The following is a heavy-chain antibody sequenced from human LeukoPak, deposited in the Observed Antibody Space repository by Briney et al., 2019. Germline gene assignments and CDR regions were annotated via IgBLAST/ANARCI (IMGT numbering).Heavy chain of an antibody. V-gene: IGHV3-53*05. CDR3: ARDGGWFGVLDYGMDV. D-gene: IGHD3-10*01. CDR1: GFTVSSNY. J-gene: IGHJ6*02. Sequence: GGSLRLSCAASGFTVSSNYMSWVRQAPGKGLEWVSVIYSGGSTYYADSVKGRFTISRDNSKNTLYLQMNSLRSEDTAVYYCARDGGWFGVLDYGMDVWGQGTTVTVSS. CDR2: IYSGGST.